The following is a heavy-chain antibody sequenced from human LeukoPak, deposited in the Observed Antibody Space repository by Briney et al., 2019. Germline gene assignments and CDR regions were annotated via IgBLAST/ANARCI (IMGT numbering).Heavy chain of an antibody. J-gene: IGHJ6*03. CDR2: IYYSGST. V-gene: IGHV4-59*12. CDR1: GGSISSYY. Sequence: SETLSLTCTVSGGSISSYYWGWIRQPPGKGLEWIGNIYYSGSTNYNPSLKSRVTISVDTSKNQFSLKLSSVTAADTAVYYCARRVGRWFGERAYYYNYMDVWGKGTTVTISS. D-gene: IGHD3-10*01. CDR3: ARRVGRWFGERAYYYNYMDV.